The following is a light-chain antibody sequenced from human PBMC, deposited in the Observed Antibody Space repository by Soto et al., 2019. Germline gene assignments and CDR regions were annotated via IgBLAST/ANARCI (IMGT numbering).Light chain of an antibody. V-gene: IGKV1-5*03. CDR1: QTISSW. CDR2: KAS. J-gene: IGKJ1*01. Sequence: DIQMTQSPSTLSGSAGDRVTITCRTSQTISSWLAWYQQKPGKAPKLLIYKASTLKSGVPSRFSGSGSGTEFTLTISSLQPHDFETYYCQHYNSYSEAFGQGTKVDI. CDR3: QHYNSYSEA.